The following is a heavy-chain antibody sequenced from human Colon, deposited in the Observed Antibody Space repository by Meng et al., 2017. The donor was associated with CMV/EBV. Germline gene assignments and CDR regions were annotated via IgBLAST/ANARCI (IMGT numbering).Heavy chain of an antibody. J-gene: IGHJ4*01. Sequence: QQWGAALLRPSATLSPTYAVYGESFSGYYWTWSRQPPGRGLEWIGETYDTGSTNYSPSLKSRVTISLDTSKNQFSLKLNSVTAADTAVYYCARATKSSCWEVLDYWGHGTLVTVSS. D-gene: IGHD2-2*01. CDR2: TYDTGST. CDR1: GESFSGYY. V-gene: IGHV4-34*01. CDR3: ARATKSSCWEVLDY.